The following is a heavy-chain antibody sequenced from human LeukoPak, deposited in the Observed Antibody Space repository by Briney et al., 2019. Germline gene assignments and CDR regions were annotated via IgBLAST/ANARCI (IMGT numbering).Heavy chain of an antibody. CDR1: GGSISSGGYY. CDR3: ARSYDYVWGSYRLHYYYGMDV. D-gene: IGHD3-16*02. J-gene: IGHJ6*02. Sequence: PSETLSLTCTVSGGSISSGGYYWSWIRQHPGKGLEWIGYIYYSGSTYYNSSLKSRVTISVDTSKNQFSLKLSSVTAADTAVYYCARSYDYVWGSYRLHYYYGMDVWGQGTTVTVSS. CDR2: IYYSGST. V-gene: IGHV4-31*03.